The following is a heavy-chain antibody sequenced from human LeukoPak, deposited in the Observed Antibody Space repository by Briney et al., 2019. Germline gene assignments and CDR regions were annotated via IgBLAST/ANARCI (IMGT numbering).Heavy chain of an antibody. CDR2: INPSGGST. CDR1: GYTFTSYY. D-gene: IGHD2-21*01. Sequence: GASVKVSCKASGYTFTSYYMHWVRQAPGQGLEWMGIINPSGGSTSYAQKFQGRVTMTRDMSTSTVYMELSSLRSEDTAVYYCARSHILEYYFDYWGQGTLVTVSS. V-gene: IGHV1-46*01. CDR3: ARSHILEYYFDY. J-gene: IGHJ4*02.